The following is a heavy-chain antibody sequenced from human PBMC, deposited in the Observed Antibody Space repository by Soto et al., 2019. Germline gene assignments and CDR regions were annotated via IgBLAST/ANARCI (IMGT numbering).Heavy chain of an antibody. CDR1: GDSVSSNSAA. D-gene: IGHD2-2*01. CDR3: ARESRYCSSTSCPIYNWFDP. CDR2: TYYRSKWYN. V-gene: IGHV6-1*01. J-gene: IGHJ5*02. Sequence: QSQTLSLTCAISGDSVSSNSAAWNWIRQSPSRGLEWLGRTYYRSKWYNDYAVSVKSRITINPDTSKNQFSLQLNSVTPEDTAVYYCARESRYCSSTSCPIYNWFDPWGQGTLVTVSS.